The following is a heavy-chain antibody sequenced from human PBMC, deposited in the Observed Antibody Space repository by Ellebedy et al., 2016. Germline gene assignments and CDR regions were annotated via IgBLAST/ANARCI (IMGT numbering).Heavy chain of an antibody. Sequence: GESLKISXAASAFNVMSWVRQAPGKGLEWVSISYSDGRTYYADSVKGRLSVSIDQSKNTVFLQMNNLRAEDTAVFYCAKTQDYSFPSWGQGTPVTVSS. V-gene: IGHV3-53*01. CDR2: SYSDGRT. J-gene: IGHJ1*01. CDR1: AFNV. CDR3: AKTQDYSFPS. D-gene: IGHD2-21*01.